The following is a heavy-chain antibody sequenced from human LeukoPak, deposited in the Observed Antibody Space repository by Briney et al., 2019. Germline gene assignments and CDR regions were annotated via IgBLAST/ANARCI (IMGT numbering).Heavy chain of an antibody. CDR2: IYYSGST. J-gene: IGHJ5*02. D-gene: IGHD6-6*01. CDR1: GGSISSYY. Sequence: PSETLSLTCTVSGGSISSYYWSWIRQPPGKGLEWIGYIYYSGSTNYNPSLKSRVTISVDKSKNQFSLKLSSVTAADTAVYYCARVNSNSRRWFDPWGQGTLVTVSS. V-gene: IGHV4-59*12. CDR3: ARVNSNSRRWFDP.